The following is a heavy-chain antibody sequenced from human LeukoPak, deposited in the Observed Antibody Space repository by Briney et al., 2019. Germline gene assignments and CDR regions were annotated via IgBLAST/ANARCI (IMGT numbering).Heavy chain of an antibody. J-gene: IGHJ4*02. CDR1: GGSISSYY. V-gene: IGHV4-59*01. CDR2: IYYSGST. D-gene: IGHD5-18*01. Sequence: SETLSLTCTVSGGSISSYYWTWIRQPPGKGLECIGYIYYSGSTNFNPSLKSRLTMSVDTSKNQFSMKLTSVTAADTAMYFCARDSRSRKSYGLDSWGLGTLVTVSS. CDR3: ARDSRSRKSYGLDS.